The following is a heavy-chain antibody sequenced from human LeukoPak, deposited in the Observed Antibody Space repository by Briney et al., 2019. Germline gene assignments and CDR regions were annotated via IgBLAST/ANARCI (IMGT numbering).Heavy chain of an antibody. CDR1: GFTFSNAW. Sequence: GGSLRLSCAASGFTFSNAWMSWVCQAPGKGLEWVGRIQSETAGGTTEYAAPVKGRFTISRDDSKTTLYMQMNSLKTEDTAAYYCTTEDYDSSGYFAYYFNYWGQGTQVTVSA. J-gene: IGHJ4*02. CDR2: IQSETAGGTT. D-gene: IGHD3-22*01. V-gene: IGHV3-15*01. CDR3: TTEDYDSSGYFAYYFNY.